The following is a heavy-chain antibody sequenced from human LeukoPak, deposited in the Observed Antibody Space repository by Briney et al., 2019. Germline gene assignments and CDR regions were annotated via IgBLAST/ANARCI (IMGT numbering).Heavy chain of an antibody. CDR3: ARVGYSGYTSDY. D-gene: IGHD5-12*01. V-gene: IGHV1-8*01. J-gene: IGHJ4*02. CDR2: MNPNSGNT. CDR1: GYTFTSYD. Sequence: ASVKVSCKASGYTFTSYDINGVRQATGQGLEWMGWMNPNSGNTGYAQKFQGRVTMTRNTSISTAYMELSSLRSEDTAVYYCARVGYSGYTSDYWGQGTLVTVSS.